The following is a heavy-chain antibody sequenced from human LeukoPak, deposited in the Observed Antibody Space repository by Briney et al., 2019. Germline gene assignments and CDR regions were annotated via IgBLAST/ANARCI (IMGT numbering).Heavy chain of an antibody. CDR1: GFTFSSYS. Sequence: GGSLRLSCAASGFTFSSYSMNWVRQAPGKGLEWVANIKQDGSEKYYVDSVKGRFTISRDNAKNSLYLQMNSLRAEDTAVYYCARGVAFDIWGQGTMATVSS. V-gene: IGHV3-7*01. CDR3: ARGVAFDI. CDR2: IKQDGSEK. D-gene: IGHD5/OR15-5a*01. J-gene: IGHJ3*02.